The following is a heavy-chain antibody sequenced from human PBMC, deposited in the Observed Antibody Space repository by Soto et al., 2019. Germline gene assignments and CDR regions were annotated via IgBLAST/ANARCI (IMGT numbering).Heavy chain of an antibody. CDR1: GYTLTELS. CDR3: ATEGPSVAGTWQL. J-gene: IGHJ4*02. D-gene: IGHD6-19*01. CDR2: FDPEDGET. V-gene: IGHV1-24*01. Sequence: ASVTVSCTVSGYTLTELSMHWVRQAPGKGLEWMGGFDPEDGETIYAQKFQGRVTMTEDTSTDTAYMELSSLRSEDTAVYYCATEGPSVAGTWQLWGQGTLVTVSS.